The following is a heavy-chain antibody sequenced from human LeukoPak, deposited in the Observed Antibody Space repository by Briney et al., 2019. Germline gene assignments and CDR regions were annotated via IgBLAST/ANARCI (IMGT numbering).Heavy chain of an antibody. D-gene: IGHD1-26*01. V-gene: IGHV4-59*01. CDR3: ARGGSYFDS. CDR2: IYYSGST. Sequence: SETLSLTCTVSGGSISDYYWSWLRQPPGKGLEWIGYIYYSGSTNYNPSLKSRVTISVDTSMNQFSLKLTSVTAADTAVYYCARGGSYFDSWGQGTLVTVSS. J-gene: IGHJ4*02. CDR1: GGSISDYY.